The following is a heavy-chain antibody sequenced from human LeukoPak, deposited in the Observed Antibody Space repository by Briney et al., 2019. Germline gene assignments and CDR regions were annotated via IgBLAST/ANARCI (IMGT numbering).Heavy chain of an antibody. CDR3: AGGQGGLRYFDWLSRDAFDI. Sequence: ASVMVFCKASGYTFTSYGISWVRQAPGQGLEWMGWISAYNGNTTYAQKPQDRVTMTTDTSTSTAYMELRSMRSGDTAVYYCAGGQGGLRYFDWLSRDAFDIWGQGTMVTVSS. J-gene: IGHJ3*02. D-gene: IGHD3-9*01. V-gene: IGHV1-18*04. CDR1: GYTFTSYG. CDR2: ISAYNGNT.